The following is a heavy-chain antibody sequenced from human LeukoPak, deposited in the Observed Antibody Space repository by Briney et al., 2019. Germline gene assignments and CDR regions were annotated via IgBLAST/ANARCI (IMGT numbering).Heavy chain of an antibody. CDR2: ISSSGSTI. D-gene: IGHD3-16*01. J-gene: IGHJ4*02. Sequence: PGGSLRPSCAASGFTFSSYEMNWVRQAPGKGLEWVSYISSSGSTIYYADSVKGRFTISRDNAKNSLYLQMNSLRAEDTAVYYCARVQGFWVAYWGQGTLVTVSS. V-gene: IGHV3-48*03. CDR1: GFTFSSYE. CDR3: ARVQGFWVAY.